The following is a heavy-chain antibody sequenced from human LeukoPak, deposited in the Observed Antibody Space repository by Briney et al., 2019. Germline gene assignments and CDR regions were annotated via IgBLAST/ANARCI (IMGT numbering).Heavy chain of an antibody. Sequence: RSGGSPRLSCTASGFSFSSPGMNWVRQAPGKGLEWVSSINGESTFKVYADSVKGRFIISRDNAKNSLYLQLNSLRAEDTALYYCARKQSTWIQLWHAFDIWGQGTMVTVSS. CDR1: GFSFSSPG. CDR3: ARKQSTWIQLWHAFDI. CDR2: INGESTFK. V-gene: IGHV3-21*04. J-gene: IGHJ3*02. D-gene: IGHD5-18*01.